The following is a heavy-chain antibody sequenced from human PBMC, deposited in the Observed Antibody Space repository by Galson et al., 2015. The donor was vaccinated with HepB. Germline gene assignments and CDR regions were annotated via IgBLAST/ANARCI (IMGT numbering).Heavy chain of an antibody. D-gene: IGHD6-19*01. CDR1: GYTFVSYG. CDR3: ARVGWLVGSGVTPPGY. CDR2: ISAYNGNT. V-gene: IGHV1-18*01. J-gene: IGHJ4*02. Sequence: SVKVSCKASGYTFVSYGITWVRQAPGQGLEWLGWISAYNGNTNYAQKLQGRVTMTTDTSTSTAYMELRSLRSDDTAVYYCARVGWLVGSGVTPPGYWGQGTLVTVSS.